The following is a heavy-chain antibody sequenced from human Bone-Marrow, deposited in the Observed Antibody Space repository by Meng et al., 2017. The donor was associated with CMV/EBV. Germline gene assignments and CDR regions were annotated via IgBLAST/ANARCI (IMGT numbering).Heavy chain of an antibody. J-gene: IGHJ5*02. D-gene: IGHD6-6*01. CDR1: GYSFTSYW. CDR3: ARHVSSSVGFDP. CDR2: IYPGDSDT. Sequence: GESLKISCKGSGYSFTSYWIGWVRKMPGKGLEWMGIIYPGDSDTRYSPSFQGKVTISADKSISTAYLQCSNLKASDNAMYYCARHVSSSVGFDPWGQGTLVTVSS. V-gene: IGHV5-51*01.